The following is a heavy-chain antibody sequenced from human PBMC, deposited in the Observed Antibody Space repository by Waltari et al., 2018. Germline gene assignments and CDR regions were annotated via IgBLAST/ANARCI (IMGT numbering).Heavy chain of an antibody. CDR3: ARDIKRWYFDY. CDR2: ISTSGGST. Sequence: QVQLVQSGAEVKKPGASVKVSCKASGYTFTSYYMHWVRQAPGQGLEWMGIISTSGGSTSDGKKFQGRVTMTRDTSTSTVYMELSSLRSEDTAVYYCARDIKRWYFDYWGQGTLVTVSS. CDR1: GYTFTSYY. D-gene: IGHD1-20*01. V-gene: IGHV1-46*01. J-gene: IGHJ4*02.